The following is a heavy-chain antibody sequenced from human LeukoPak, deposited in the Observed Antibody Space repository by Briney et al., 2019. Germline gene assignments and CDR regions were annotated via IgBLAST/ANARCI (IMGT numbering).Heavy chain of an antibody. D-gene: IGHD3-22*01. CDR1: GYTFTSYG. J-gene: IGHJ4*02. CDR3: ARGPTYYYDSSGYADDY. V-gene: IGHV1-18*01. Sequence: GASVKVSCKASGYTFTSYGISWVRQAPGQGLEWMGWISAYNGNTNYAQKLQGRVTMTTDTSTSTAYMELRSPRSDDTAVYYCARGPTYYYDSSGYADDYWGQGTLVTVSS. CDR2: ISAYNGNT.